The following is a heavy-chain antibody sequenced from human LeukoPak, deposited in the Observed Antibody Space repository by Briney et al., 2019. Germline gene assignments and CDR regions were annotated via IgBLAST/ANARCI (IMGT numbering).Heavy chain of an antibody. Sequence: PGGSLRLSCAASGFTFSSYSMNWVRQAPGKGLEWVSYFSSSGSTIYYADSVKGRFTISRDNAKNSLYLQMNSLRAEDTAVYYCARDLSLYCSGGSCYSLNYWGQGTLVTVSS. J-gene: IGHJ4*02. V-gene: IGHV3-48*04. CDR3: ARDLSLYCSGGSCYSLNY. CDR2: FSSSGSTI. CDR1: GFTFSSYS. D-gene: IGHD2-15*01.